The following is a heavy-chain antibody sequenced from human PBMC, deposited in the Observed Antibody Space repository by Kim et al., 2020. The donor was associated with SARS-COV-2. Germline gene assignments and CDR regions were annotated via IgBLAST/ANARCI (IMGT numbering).Heavy chain of an antibody. J-gene: IGHJ4*02. Sequence: GGSLRLSCAASGFTFSSYSMNWVRQAPGKGLEWVSSISSSSSYIYYADSVKGRFTISRDNAKNSLYLQMNSLRAEDTAVYYCARRYDILTGGSPYYFDYWGQGTLVTVSS. D-gene: IGHD3-9*01. CDR3: ARRYDILTGGSPYYFDY. CDR1: GFTFSSYS. CDR2: ISSSSSYI. V-gene: IGHV3-21*01.